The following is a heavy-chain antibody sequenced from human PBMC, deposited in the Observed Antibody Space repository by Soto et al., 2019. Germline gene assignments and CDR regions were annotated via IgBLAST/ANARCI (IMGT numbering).Heavy chain of an antibody. CDR3: ALNSYDSSGYYYLDH. CDR2: IYPGDSDT. CDR1: GYSFNNYW. D-gene: IGHD3-22*01. J-gene: IGHJ4*02. Sequence: GESLKISCKGSGYSFNNYWIGWVRQMPGKGLEWMGIIYPGDSDTTYSPSFQGQVTISADKSITTAYLQWSSLKASDTAMYYCALNSYDSSGYYYLDHWGQGTLVTVSS. V-gene: IGHV5-51*01.